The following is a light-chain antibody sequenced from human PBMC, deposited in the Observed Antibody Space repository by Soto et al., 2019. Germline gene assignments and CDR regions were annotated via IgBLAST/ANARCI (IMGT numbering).Light chain of an antibody. CDR1: RSNIGGYND. CDR3: AAWDDSLSVVV. CDR2: GTN. J-gene: IGLJ2*01. V-gene: IGLV1-47*02. Sequence: QSVLTQPPSASGTPGQRVTISCSGGRSNIGGYNDVYWFQQYPGTAPKLLVFGTNLRPSGVPDRFSASKSGTSGSLTISGLRFEDEADYYCAAWDDSLSVVVFGGGTKLTVL.